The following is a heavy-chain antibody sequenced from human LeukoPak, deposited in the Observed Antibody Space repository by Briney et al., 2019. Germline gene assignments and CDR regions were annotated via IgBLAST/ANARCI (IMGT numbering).Heavy chain of an antibody. Sequence: GGSLRLSCAASGFTFSSYWMSGVRQAPGKGLEWVANIKQDGSEKYYVDSVKGRFTISRDNAKNSLYLQMNSLRAEDTAVYYCAREPYSSGWYGRRRYYFDYWGQGTLVTVSS. CDR2: IKQDGSEK. CDR3: AREPYSSGWYGRRRYYFDY. D-gene: IGHD6-19*01. V-gene: IGHV3-7*01. CDR1: GFTFSSYW. J-gene: IGHJ4*02.